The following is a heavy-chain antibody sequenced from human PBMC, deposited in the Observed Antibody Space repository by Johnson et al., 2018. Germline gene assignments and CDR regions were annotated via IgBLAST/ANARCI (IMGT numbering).Heavy chain of an antibody. J-gene: IGHJ4*02. Sequence: VQLVESGGGLVQPGRSLRLSCAASGFTFDDYAMHWVRQAPGKGLEWVSGISWNSGSIGYADSVKGRFTISRDNAKKSLYLQMNSLGVEDTALYYCAKDLNLNYWGQGTLVTVSS. CDR2: ISWNSGSI. CDR1: GFTFDDYA. CDR3: AKDLNLNY. V-gene: IGHV3-9*01.